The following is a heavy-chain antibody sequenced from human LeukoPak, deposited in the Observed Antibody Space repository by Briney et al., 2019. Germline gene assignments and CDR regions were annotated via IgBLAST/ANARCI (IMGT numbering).Heavy chain of an antibody. Sequence: GGSLRLSCAASGFTVSSKYMSWVRQAPGKGLEWVSVIYSGGKTYYADSVKGRFTISRDDSKNTLHLQMNSLRAEDTAVYYCARINYYDGSGFYRDYWGQGTLVTVSS. CDR2: IYSGGKT. D-gene: IGHD3-22*01. CDR1: GFTVSSKY. CDR3: ARINYYDGSGFYRDY. J-gene: IGHJ4*02. V-gene: IGHV3-53*01.